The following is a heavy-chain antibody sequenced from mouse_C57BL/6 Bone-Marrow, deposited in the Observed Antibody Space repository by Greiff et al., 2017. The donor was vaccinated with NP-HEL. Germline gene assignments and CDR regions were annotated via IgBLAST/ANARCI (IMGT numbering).Heavy chain of an antibody. V-gene: IGHV1-50*01. D-gene: IGHD1-1*01. CDR2: IDPSDSYT. J-gene: IGHJ1*03. Sequence: QVQLQQPGAELVKPGASVKLSCKASGYTFTSYWMQWVKQRPGQGLEWIGEIDPSDSYTNYNQKFKGKATLTVDTSSSTAYMQLSSLTSEDSAVYYCARCGYYGSSWYVDVWGTGTTVTVSS. CDR1: GYTFTSYW. CDR3: ARCGYYGSSWYVDV.